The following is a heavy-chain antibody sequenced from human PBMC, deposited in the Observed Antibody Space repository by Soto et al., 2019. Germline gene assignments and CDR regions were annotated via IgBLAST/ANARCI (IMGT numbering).Heavy chain of an antibody. J-gene: IGHJ4*02. Sequence: GESLKISCKASGYSFTTYWIGWVRHMPGKGLEWMGIIYPGDSDTRYSPSFQGQVTISADKSITTAYLQWSSLEASDTAIYYCARLGWSYFRGTRHFDYCGLGTLVTVSS. CDR3: ARLGWSYFRGTRHFDY. V-gene: IGHV5-51*01. CDR1: GYSFTTYW. CDR2: IYPGDSDT. D-gene: IGHD1-26*01.